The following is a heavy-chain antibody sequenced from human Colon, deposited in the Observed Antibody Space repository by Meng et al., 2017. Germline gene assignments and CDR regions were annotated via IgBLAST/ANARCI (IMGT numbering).Heavy chain of an antibody. CDR2: IWSDGSKQ. CDR3: ARDKGTYYLDY. D-gene: IGHD3-10*01. Sequence: GESLKISCATSGLTFSRSGMHWVRQAPGKGLEGVAFIWSDGSKQCYADSVKGRFTISRDNSKNTLYLQMNSLRDDDTAVYYCARDKGTYYLDYWGQGTLVTVSS. V-gene: IGHV3-33*01. CDR1: GLTFSRSG. J-gene: IGHJ4*02.